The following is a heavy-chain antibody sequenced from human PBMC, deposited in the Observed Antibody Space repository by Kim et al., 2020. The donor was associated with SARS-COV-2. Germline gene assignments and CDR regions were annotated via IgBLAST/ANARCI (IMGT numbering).Heavy chain of an antibody. CDR2: T. V-gene: IGHV3-53*01. Sequence: TYYADSVKGRFTISRDNSKNTLDLQMNSLRAEDTAVYYCAREGGYAWFDPWGQGTLVTVSS. CDR3: AREGGYAWFDP. J-gene: IGHJ5*02. D-gene: IGHD5-12*01.